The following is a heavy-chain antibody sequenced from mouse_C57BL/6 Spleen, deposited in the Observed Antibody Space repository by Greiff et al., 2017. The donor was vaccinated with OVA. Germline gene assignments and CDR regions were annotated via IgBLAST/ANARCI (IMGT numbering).Heavy chain of an antibody. CDR2: IDPSASYT. D-gene: IGHD2-4*01. CDR1: GYTFTSYW. J-gene: IGHJ2*01. CDR3: ARRGDYDYVFDY. V-gene: IGHV1-50*01. Sequence: QVQLQQPGAELVKPGASVKLSCKASGYTFTSYWMQWVKQRPGQGLEWIGEIDPSASYTNYNQKFKGKATLTVDTSSSTAYMQLSSLTSEDSAVYYCARRGDYDYVFDYWGQGTTLTVSS.